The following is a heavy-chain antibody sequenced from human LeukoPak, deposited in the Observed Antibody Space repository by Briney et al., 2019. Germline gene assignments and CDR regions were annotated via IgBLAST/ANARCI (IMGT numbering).Heavy chain of an antibody. Sequence: PGGSLRLSCAASGFTFSSYWMHWVRQAPGKGLVWVANINKDGSERYNVDSVKGRFTISRDNANKSLYLQMNSLRAEDTSVYYCARESKGRSKIDYWGQGTLVTVSS. J-gene: IGHJ4*02. CDR2: INKDGSER. V-gene: IGHV3-7*01. CDR3: ARESKGRSKIDY. CDR1: GFTFSSYW. D-gene: IGHD4-17*01.